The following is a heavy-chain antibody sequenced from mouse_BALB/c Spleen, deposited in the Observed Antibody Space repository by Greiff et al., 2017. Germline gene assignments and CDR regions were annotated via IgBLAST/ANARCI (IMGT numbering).Heavy chain of an antibody. CDR2: INPGSGGT. CDR1: GYAFTNYL. V-gene: IGHV1-54*01. Sequence: VQLQQSGAELVRPGTSVKVSCKASGYAFTNYLIEWVKQRPGQGLEWIGVINPGSGGTNYNEKFKGKATLTADKSSSTAYMQLSSLTSDDSAVYFCARSITPRYYYAMDSWGQGNSETASS. CDR3: ARSITPRYYYAMDS. J-gene: IGHJ4*01. D-gene: IGHD1-1*01.